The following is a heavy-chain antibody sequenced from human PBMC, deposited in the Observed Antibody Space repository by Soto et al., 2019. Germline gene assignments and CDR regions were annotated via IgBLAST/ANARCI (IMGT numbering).Heavy chain of an antibody. CDR3: ARGNLSFDFDS. V-gene: IGHV3-30*03. D-gene: IGHD3-10*01. CDR2: ISGDGINT. Sequence: QIQLVESGGDVVQPGRSLRLSCAASGFNFGFFGMHWVRQAPGKGLEWVAFISGDGINTHYADSVRGRFTLSRDYSKKTMYLQMDTLREADTAIYYCARGNLSFDFDSWGQGTLVTVSS. J-gene: IGHJ4*02. CDR1: GFNFGFFG.